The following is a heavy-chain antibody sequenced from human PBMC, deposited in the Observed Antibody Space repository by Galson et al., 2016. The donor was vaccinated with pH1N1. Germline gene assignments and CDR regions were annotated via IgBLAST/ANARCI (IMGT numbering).Heavy chain of an antibody. Sequence: SVKVSCKASGGTFNSNGISWLRQAPGQGLEWMGRIIPILGSTNYAQKFQGKITITADESTSTAYMELNSLRSEDTALYYCAREDYYDVDLSDWYFDLWGRGTLVTGAS. CDR1: GGTFNSNG. D-gene: IGHD3-22*01. J-gene: IGHJ2*01. V-gene: IGHV1-69*13. CDR2: IIPILGST. CDR3: AREDYYDVDLSDWYFDL.